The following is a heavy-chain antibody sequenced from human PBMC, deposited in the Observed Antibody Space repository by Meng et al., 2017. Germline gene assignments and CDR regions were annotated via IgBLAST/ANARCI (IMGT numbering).Heavy chain of an antibody. J-gene: IGHJ4*02. CDR1: GFTFSSYE. D-gene: IGHD6-13*01. V-gene: IGHV3-48*03. CDR3: ARGGAAASIPPSPNLLIDY. CDR2: ISSSGSTI. Sequence: GESLKISCAASGFTFSSYEMNWVRQAPGKGLEWVSYISSSGSTIYYADSVKGRFTISRDNAKNSLSLQINSLRAEDTAVYYCARGGAAASIPPSPNLLIDYWGQGTLVTVSS.